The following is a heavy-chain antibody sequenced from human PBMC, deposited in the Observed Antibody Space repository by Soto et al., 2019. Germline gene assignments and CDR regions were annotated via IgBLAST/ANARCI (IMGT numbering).Heavy chain of an antibody. J-gene: IGHJ6*02. CDR1: GDSISSYY. CDR2: IDASVNS. Sequence: PSETLSLTCTVSGDSISSYYWNWIRQPAGKGLEWIGRIDASVNSNYNPSLKSRVTMSVDTSKKQFSLKVTSVTAADTAVYYCARYSSNRFQTEGMDVWGQGTKVTLSS. V-gene: IGHV4-4*07. D-gene: IGHD6-13*01. CDR3: ARYSSNRFQTEGMDV.